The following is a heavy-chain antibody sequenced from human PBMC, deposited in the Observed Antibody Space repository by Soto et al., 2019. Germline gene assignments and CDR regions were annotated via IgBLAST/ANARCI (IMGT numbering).Heavy chain of an antibody. J-gene: IGHJ5*02. Sequence: ASVKVSCKASGYTFTSYGISWVRQAPGQGLEWMGWISAYNGNTNYAQKLQGRVTMTTDTSTSTAYMELRSLRSDDTAVYYCARDPLSYDSSGYYEPWSQGTLVTVSS. V-gene: IGHV1-18*01. CDR1: GYTFTSYG. CDR3: ARDPLSYDSSGYYEP. D-gene: IGHD3-22*01. CDR2: ISAYNGNT.